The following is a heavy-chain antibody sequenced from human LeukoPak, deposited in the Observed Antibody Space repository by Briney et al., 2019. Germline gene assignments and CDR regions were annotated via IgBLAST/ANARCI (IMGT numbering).Heavy chain of an antibody. J-gene: IGHJ6*04. Sequence: SETLYLTCAVYGGSFSGYYWSWIRQPPGKGLEWIGEINHSGSTNYNPSLKSRVTISVDTSKNQFSLKLSSVTAADTAVYYCARGWALIRIAARPRMDVWGKGTTVTVSS. CDR3: ARGWALIRIAARPRMDV. CDR1: GGSFSGYY. CDR2: INHSGST. D-gene: IGHD6-6*01. V-gene: IGHV4-34*01.